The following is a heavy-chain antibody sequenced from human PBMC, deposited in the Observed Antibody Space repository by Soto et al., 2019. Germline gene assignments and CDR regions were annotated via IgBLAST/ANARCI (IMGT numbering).Heavy chain of an antibody. D-gene: IGHD6-19*01. CDR1: GFTFSNYA. CDR2: ISGGGDGT. Sequence: GSLRLSCAASGFTFSNYAMSWVRRAPGTGLEWVSTISGGGDGTYYSDSVKGRFTISRDNSKNTLYLQINSLRADDTAVFHCGRGGYSRGWSFDYWGQGTLVTVSS. CDR3: GRGGYSRGWSFDY. V-gene: IGHV3-23*01. J-gene: IGHJ4*02.